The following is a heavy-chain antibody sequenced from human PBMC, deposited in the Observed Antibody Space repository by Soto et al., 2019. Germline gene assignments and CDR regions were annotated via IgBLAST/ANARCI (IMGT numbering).Heavy chain of an antibody. D-gene: IGHD4-4*01. CDR3: ARFYSNSGGEVDY. CDR1: GGSISGYY. V-gene: IGHV4-59*08. Sequence: SETLSLPCTVSGGSISGYYWSWTRQPPGKGLEWIGYIYYSGSTNYNPSLKSRVTISVDTSKNQFSLKLSSVTAADTAVYYCARFYSNSGGEVDYWGQGTLVTVSS. J-gene: IGHJ4*02. CDR2: IYYSGST.